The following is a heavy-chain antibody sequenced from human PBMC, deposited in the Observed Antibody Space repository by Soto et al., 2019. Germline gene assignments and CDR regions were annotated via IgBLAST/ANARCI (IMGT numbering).Heavy chain of an antibody. V-gene: IGHV3-21*01. Sequence: GGSLRLSCAASGFTISSYWMHWVRQAPGKGLEWVSSISSSSSYIYYADSVKGRFTISRDNAKNSLYLQMNSLRAEDTAVYYCARERGTITFGGVISHYYGMDVWGQGTTVTVSS. CDR1: GFTISSYW. D-gene: IGHD3-16*02. CDR3: ARERGTITFGGVISHYYGMDV. J-gene: IGHJ6*02. CDR2: ISSSSSYI.